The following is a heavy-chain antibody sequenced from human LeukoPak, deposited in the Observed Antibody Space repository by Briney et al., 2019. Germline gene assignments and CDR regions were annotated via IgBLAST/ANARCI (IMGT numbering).Heavy chain of an antibody. V-gene: IGHV4-59*01. CDR1: GGSISSYY. J-gene: IGHJ4*02. D-gene: IGHD3-9*01. Sequence: SGTLSLTCTVSGGSISSYYWSWIRQPPGKGLEWIGYIYYSGSTNYNPSLKSRVTISVDTSKNQFSLKLSSVTAADTAVYYCARAQYYDILTGYPYYFDYWGQGTLVTVSS. CDR3: ARAQYYDILTGYPYYFDY. CDR2: IYYSGST.